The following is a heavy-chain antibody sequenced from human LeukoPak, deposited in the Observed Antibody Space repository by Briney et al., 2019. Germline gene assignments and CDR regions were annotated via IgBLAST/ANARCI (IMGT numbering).Heavy chain of an antibody. CDR2: IKQDGSEK. J-gene: IGHJ4*02. CDR3: ARETYYYDNSAYYAY. CDR1: GFTFSSYE. D-gene: IGHD3-22*01. Sequence: GGSLRLSCAASGFTFSSYEMNWVRQAPGKGLEWVANIKQDGSEKYYVDSVKGRFTISRDNAKNSLYLQMNSLRAEDTAVYYCARETYYYDNSAYYAYWGQGTLVTVSS. V-gene: IGHV3-7*01.